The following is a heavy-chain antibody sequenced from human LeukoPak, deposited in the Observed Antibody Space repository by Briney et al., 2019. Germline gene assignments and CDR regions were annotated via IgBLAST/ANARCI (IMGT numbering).Heavy chain of an antibody. CDR2: MSYDGSNK. V-gene: IGHV3-30*03. CDR3: ASSADFDY. CDR1: GFTFSSYG. J-gene: IGHJ4*02. Sequence: PGGSLRLSCAASGFTFSSYGMHWVRQAPGKGLEWVALMSYDGSNKHYGDSVKGRFTISRENSKNTLYLQMNSLRAEDTAVYYCASSADFDYWGQGTLVTVSS. D-gene: IGHD6-13*01.